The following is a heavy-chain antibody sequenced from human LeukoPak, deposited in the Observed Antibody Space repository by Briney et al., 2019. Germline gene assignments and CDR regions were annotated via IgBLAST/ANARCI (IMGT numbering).Heavy chain of an antibody. V-gene: IGHV4-61*01. D-gene: IGHD7-27*01. CDR3: ARGTGPDAFDI. J-gene: IGHJ3*02. CDR2: IYYSGST. Sequence: PSETLSLTCTVSGGSVSSGSYYWSWIRQPPGKGLEWIGYIYYSGSTNYNPSLKSRVTISVDTSKNQFSLKLSSVTAVDTAVYYCARGTGPDAFDIWGQGTMVTVSS. CDR1: GGSVSSGSYY.